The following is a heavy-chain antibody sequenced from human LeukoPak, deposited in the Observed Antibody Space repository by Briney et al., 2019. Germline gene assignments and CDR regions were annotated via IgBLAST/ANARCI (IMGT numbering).Heavy chain of an antibody. J-gene: IGHJ4*02. D-gene: IGHD6-19*01. Sequence: SETLSLICTVSSGSISGYYWSWIRQPPGKGLEWIGYIHYSGSTNYNPSLKSRVTISIDTSKTQFSLKLNSVTAADTAVYYCASGEGWLVRYWGQGTLVTVSS. CDR2: IHYSGST. CDR3: ASGEGWLVRY. V-gene: IGHV4-59*01. CDR1: SGSISGYY.